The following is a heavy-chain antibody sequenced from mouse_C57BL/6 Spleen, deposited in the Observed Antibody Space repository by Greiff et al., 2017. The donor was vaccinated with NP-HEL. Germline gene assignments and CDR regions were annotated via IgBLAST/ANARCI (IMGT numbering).Heavy chain of an antibody. J-gene: IGHJ3*01. D-gene: IGHD2-5*01. V-gene: IGHV5-17*01. CDR3: ARSYSKGGFAY. CDR2: ISSGSSTI. CDR1: GFTFSDYG. Sequence: EVMLVESGGGLVKPGGSLKLSCAASGFTFSDYGMHWVRQAPEKGLEWVAYISSGSSTIYYADTVKGRFTISRDNAKNTLFLQMTSLRSEDTAMYYCARSYSKGGFAYWGQGTLVTVSA.